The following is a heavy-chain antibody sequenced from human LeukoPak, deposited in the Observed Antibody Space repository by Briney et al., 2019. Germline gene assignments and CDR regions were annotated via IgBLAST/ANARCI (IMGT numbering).Heavy chain of an antibody. J-gene: IGHJ5*02. CDR1: GGSISSSSYY. Sequence: TSETLSLTCTVSGGSISSSSYYWGWIRQPPGKGLEWIGFIHDSGSTYYNPSLKSRLTISVDMSKKQISLKLSSVTAADTAVYYCARGYGSGSYYYGWFDPWGQGTLVTVSS. CDR3: ARGYGSGSYYYGWFDP. V-gene: IGHV4-30-4*08. D-gene: IGHD3-10*01. CDR2: IHDSGST.